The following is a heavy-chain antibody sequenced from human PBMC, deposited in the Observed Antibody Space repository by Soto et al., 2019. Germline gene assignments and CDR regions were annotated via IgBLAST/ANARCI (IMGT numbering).Heavy chain of an antibody. CDR1: GFTFGDFD. CDR2: INSRSTYT. V-gene: IGHV3-11*06. D-gene: IGHD3-22*01. Sequence: QVYLVESGGGLFKPVGSLRLSCVTSGFTFGDFDMSWMRQAPGKGLEWVSHINSRSTYTNYADSVKGRFTVSRDNAKNSLSLQMNSLRVEDTAVYYCARDLEGYYADLWGQGTLVTVSP. CDR3: ARDLEGYYADL. J-gene: IGHJ5*02.